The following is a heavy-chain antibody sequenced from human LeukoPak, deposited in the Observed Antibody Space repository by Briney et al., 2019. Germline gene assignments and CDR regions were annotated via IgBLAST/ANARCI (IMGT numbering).Heavy chain of an antibody. J-gene: IGHJ5*02. CDR2: IMRNVCDT. CDR3: SRELVGYSNCLFP. Sequence: ASVRLSCTASGSTFSPYYMNWVRQAPGHRPEWLAWIMRNVCDTYYAHNFQGRVTMTRKTSISTAYMKLTGLGSDDPVNYYGSRELVGYSNCLFPWGRGTLVTVSS. D-gene: IGHD3-22*01. V-gene: IGHV1-2*07. CDR1: GSTFSPYY.